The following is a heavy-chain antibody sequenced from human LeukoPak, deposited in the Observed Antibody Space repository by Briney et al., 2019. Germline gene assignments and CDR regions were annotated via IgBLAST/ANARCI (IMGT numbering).Heavy chain of an antibody. Sequence: GGSLRLSCAASGFTFSSYSMNWVRQAPGKGLEWVSSISSSSSYIYYADSVKGRFTISRDNAKNSLYLQMNSLRAEDTAVYYCARDGVRCITMVRGFDYWGQGTLVTVSS. D-gene: IGHD3-10*01. J-gene: IGHJ4*02. CDR2: ISSSSSYI. CDR1: GFTFSSYS. V-gene: IGHV3-21*01. CDR3: ARDGVRCITMVRGFDY.